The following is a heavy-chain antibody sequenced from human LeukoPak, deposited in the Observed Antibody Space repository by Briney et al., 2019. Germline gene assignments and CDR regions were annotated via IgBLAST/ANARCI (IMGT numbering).Heavy chain of an antibody. D-gene: IGHD3-22*01. V-gene: IGHV3-23*01. CDR1: GFTFSSYA. Sequence: PGGSLRLSCAASGFTFSSYAMSWVRQAPGKGLEWVSAISGSGGSTYYADSVKGRFTISRDNSKNTLYLQMNSLRAEDTAVYYCAGGTGYYDSSGYLDYWGQGTLVTVSS. J-gene: IGHJ4*02. CDR2: ISGSGGST. CDR3: AGGTGYYDSSGYLDY.